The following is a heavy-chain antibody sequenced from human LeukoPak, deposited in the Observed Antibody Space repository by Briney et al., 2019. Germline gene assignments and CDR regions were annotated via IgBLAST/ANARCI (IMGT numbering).Heavy chain of an antibody. CDR2: VYSGGST. Sequence: PGGSLRLSCAVSGITVSSNNISWVRQAPVKGLEWVSVVYSGGSTYYAASVKGRFTISRDTSKNTLYLQMNNLRAEDTAVYYCAIIHSYGHAWGQGTLVTVSS. CDR1: GITVSSNN. CDR3: AIIHSYGHA. J-gene: IGHJ5*02. V-gene: IGHV3-66*01. D-gene: IGHD5-18*01.